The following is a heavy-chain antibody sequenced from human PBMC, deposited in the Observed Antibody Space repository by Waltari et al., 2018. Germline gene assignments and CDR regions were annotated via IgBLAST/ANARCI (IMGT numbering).Heavy chain of an antibody. CDR1: GFTVSSNY. CDR2: IYSGVSK. V-gene: IGHV3-66*02. D-gene: IGHD3-3*01. CDR3: ARVPHYDFWSGALYGMDV. J-gene: IGHJ6*02. Sequence: EVQLVESGGGLVQPGGSLRLSCAASGFTVSSNYMSWVRQAPGKGLEWVSVIYSGVSKYYADSVKGRFTISRDNSKNTLYLQMNSLRAEDTAVYYCARVPHYDFWSGALYGMDVWGQGTTVTVSS.